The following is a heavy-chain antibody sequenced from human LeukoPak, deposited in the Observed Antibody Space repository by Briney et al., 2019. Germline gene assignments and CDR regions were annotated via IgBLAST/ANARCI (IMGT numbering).Heavy chain of an antibody. CDR2: MNPNSGNT. CDR3: ARRLGYSSGQDY. CDR1: GYTFTSYY. Sequence: ASVKVSCKASGYTFTSYYMHWVRQATGQGLEWMGWMNPNSGNTGYAQKFLGRVTMTRNTSISTAYMELSSLRSEDTAAYYCARRLGYSSGQDYWGQGTLVTVSS. D-gene: IGHD6-19*01. J-gene: IGHJ4*02. V-gene: IGHV1-8*02.